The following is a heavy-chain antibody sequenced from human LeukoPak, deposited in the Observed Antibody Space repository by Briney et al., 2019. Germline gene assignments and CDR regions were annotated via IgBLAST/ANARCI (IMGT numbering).Heavy chain of an antibody. D-gene: IGHD1-26*01. CDR1: GFTFSSYS. CDR2: ISSSSSYI. Sequence: PGGSLRLSCAASGFTFSSYSMNWVRQAPGKGLEWVSSISSSSSYIYYADSVKGRFTISRDNSKNTLYLQMNSLRAEDTAVYYCARDQQWELLGYFDYWGQGTLVTVSS. V-gene: IGHV3-21*01. J-gene: IGHJ4*02. CDR3: ARDQQWELLGYFDY.